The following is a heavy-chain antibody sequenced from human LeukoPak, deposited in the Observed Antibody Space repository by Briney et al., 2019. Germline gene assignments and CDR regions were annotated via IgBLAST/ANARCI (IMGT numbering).Heavy chain of an antibody. Sequence: GGSLRLSCAASGFTVSSNYMSWVRQAPGKGLEWVSAIYTGGSTYYAGSVKGRFTISRDNSKNTLYLRMASLRGEDTAVYYCARAPREGFSGSYHDYWGQGTLVTVSS. CDR3: ARAPREGFSGSYHDY. V-gene: IGHV3-66*01. D-gene: IGHD1-26*01. J-gene: IGHJ4*02. CDR2: IYTGGST. CDR1: GFTVSSNY.